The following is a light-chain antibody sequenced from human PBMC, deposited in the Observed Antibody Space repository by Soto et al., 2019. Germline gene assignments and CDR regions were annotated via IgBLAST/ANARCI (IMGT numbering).Light chain of an antibody. CDR1: QSISEY. Sequence: DIQMTQSPSSLSASVGDTVTFTCRASQSISEYLNWYQQKPGKAPRLLIYAASNLDNGVPSRFSGSGSGTTFTLTIRSLQPEDFATYYCQQSYKTPHTFGQGTKLETK. J-gene: IGKJ2*01. CDR3: QQSYKTPHT. CDR2: AAS. V-gene: IGKV1-39*01.